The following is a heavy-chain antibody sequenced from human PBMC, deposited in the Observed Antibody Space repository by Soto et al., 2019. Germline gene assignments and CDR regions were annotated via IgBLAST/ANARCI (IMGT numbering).Heavy chain of an antibody. V-gene: IGHV1-3*04. J-gene: IGHJ4*02. Sequence: DSVKVSCKAYGYTFTTYGMPWVRQAPGQRLEWMGWVNTGNGNTAYSQKFQGRVTITRDTSASTGYMEVSSLSSEDMAVYYCAVGPASGEFDYWGQGTLVTVSS. CDR2: VNTGNGNT. D-gene: IGHD3-3*01. CDR1: GYTFTTYG. CDR3: AVGPASGEFDY.